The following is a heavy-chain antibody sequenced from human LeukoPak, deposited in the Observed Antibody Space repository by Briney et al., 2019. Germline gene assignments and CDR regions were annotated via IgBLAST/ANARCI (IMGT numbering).Heavy chain of an antibody. CDR1: GGTFSSYA. Sequence: SVKVSCKASGGTFSSYAISWVRQAPGQGLEWMGGIIPIFGTANYAQKFQGRVTITADESTSTAYMELSSLRSEDTAVYYCARSAGYSSGWYYYWGQGTLVTVSS. D-gene: IGHD6-19*01. J-gene: IGHJ4*02. CDR2: IIPIFGTA. V-gene: IGHV1-69*13. CDR3: ARSAGYSSGWYYY.